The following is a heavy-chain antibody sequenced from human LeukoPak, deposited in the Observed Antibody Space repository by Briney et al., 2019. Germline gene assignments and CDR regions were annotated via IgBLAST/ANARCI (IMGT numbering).Heavy chain of an antibody. Sequence: PSETLSLTCTVSGGSISSSSYYWGWIRQPPGKGQEWIGSIYYSGSTYYNPSLKSRVTISLDTSKNQFSLKLSSVTAADTAVYYCARDQRWLQQLFDYWGQGALVTVSS. CDR3: ARDQRWLQQLFDY. CDR2: IYYSGST. V-gene: IGHV4-39*07. J-gene: IGHJ4*02. D-gene: IGHD5-24*01. CDR1: GGSISSSSYY.